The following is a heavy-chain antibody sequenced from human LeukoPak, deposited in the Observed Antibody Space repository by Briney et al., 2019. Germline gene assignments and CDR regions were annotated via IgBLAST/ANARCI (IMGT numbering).Heavy chain of an antibody. Sequence: SETLSLTCTVSGSSISSGFYWAWIRQSPVKGLELIGSMSHGGGNTYYRPSLKSRATISVDTPKNQFFLRLSSVTAADTAVYYCAREIGSGEGLYSTGWFDPWGQGIQVTVSS. D-gene: IGHD2-21*01. J-gene: IGHJ5*02. V-gene: IGHV4-38-2*02. CDR1: GSSISSGFY. CDR3: AREIGSGEGLYSTGWFDP. CDR2: MSHGGGNT.